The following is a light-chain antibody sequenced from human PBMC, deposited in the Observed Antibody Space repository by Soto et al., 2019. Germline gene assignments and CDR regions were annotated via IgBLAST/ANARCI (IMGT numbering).Light chain of an antibody. CDR3: QQLNSYPIT. CDR2: DVS. Sequence: DIQLTQSPSFLSASVGDRVTITCRASQGISSYLAWYQQKPGKAPKLLIYDVSTLQSGVPSRFSGSGSGTAFTLRISSLQPEDFATYHCQQLNSYPITFGQGTRLEIK. V-gene: IGKV1-9*01. J-gene: IGKJ5*01. CDR1: QGISSY.